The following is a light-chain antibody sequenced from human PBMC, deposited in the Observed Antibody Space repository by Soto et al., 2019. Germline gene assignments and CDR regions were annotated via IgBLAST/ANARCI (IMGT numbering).Light chain of an antibody. Sequence: AIQMTQSPSSLSASVGDRVTITCRASQGSRNDLGWYQQKPGKAPKLLIYAASTLQSGVPSRFSGSGSGTDFTLTISCLQSEDFATYYCQQYYSYPPTFGQGTKVDIK. CDR3: QQYYSYPPT. CDR2: AAS. V-gene: IGKV1-6*01. CDR1: QGSRND. J-gene: IGKJ1*01.